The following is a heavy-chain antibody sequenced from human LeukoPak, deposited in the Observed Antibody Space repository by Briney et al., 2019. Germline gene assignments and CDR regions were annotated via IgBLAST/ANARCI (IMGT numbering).Heavy chain of an antibody. CDR3: ARASPEYSNYGEDNWFDP. CDR2: ISSSSSYI. V-gene: IGHV3-21*01. J-gene: IGHJ5*02. D-gene: IGHD4-11*01. Sequence: GESLQISCAASGFTFSSYSMNWVRQAPGKGLEWVSSISSSSSYIYYADSVKGRFTISRDNAKNSLCLQMNSLRAEDTAVYYCARASPEYSNYGEDNWFDPWGQGTLVTVSS. CDR1: GFTFSSYS.